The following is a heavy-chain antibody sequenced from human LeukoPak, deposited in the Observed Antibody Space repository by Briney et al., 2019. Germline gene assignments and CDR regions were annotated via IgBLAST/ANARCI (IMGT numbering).Heavy chain of an antibody. D-gene: IGHD6-19*01. V-gene: IGHV3-74*01. Sequence: PGGSLRLSCAASGFTFSSYWMNCARQAPGKGLVWVSRINSDGSSTSYADSVKGRFIISRDNAKNTLYLQMNSLRAEDTAVYYCVRGWFGMDVWGQGTTVTVSS. CDR1: GFTFSSYW. CDR2: INSDGSST. CDR3: VRGWFGMDV. J-gene: IGHJ6*02.